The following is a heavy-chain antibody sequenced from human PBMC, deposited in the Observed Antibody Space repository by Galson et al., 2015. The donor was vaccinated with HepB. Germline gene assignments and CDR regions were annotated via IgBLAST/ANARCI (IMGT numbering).Heavy chain of an antibody. CDR1: GGSISSSSYF. J-gene: IGHJ5*02. Sequence: ETLSLTCTVSGGSISSSSYFWGWIRQPPGKGLEYIGIIYYSGRTYYSPSLKSRVTISLDTSKNQFSLKLSSVTAADTAVYYCARATYSSGGNWFDPWGQGTLVTVSS. CDR2: IYYSGRT. CDR3: ARATYSSGGNWFDP. V-gene: IGHV4-39*07. D-gene: IGHD6-19*01.